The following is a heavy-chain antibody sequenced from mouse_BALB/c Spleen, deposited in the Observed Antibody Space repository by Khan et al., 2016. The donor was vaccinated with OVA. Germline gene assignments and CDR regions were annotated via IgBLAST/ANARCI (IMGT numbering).Heavy chain of an antibody. Sequence: VQLQEPGPGLVKPCQSLSLTCTVTGYSITSDYDWSWIRKFPGNKMEWRGYISNSGRTSYNPSPKSRISITADTSTNQSFLQLKSVTTYDSATYYCARLWTSTTVVATEFDYWGQGTTLTVSA. CDR2: ISNSGRT. J-gene: IGHJ2*01. CDR3: ARLWTSTTVVATEFDY. CDR1: GYSITSDYD. D-gene: IGHD1-1*01. V-gene: IGHV3-2*02.